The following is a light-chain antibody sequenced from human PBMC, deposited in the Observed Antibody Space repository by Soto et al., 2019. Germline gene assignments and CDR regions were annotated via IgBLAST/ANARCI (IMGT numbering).Light chain of an antibody. CDR3: QQHYSYLHSL. V-gene: IGKV1-8*01. Sequence: AIRMTQSPSSFSASTGDRVTITCRASQGISSYLAWYQQNPGKAPKLLIYAASTLQSGVPSRFSGSGSGTDFTLTLSCLQSEDFATYYCQQHYSYLHSLFGPGPKVDI. CDR1: QGISSY. CDR2: AAS. J-gene: IGKJ3*01.